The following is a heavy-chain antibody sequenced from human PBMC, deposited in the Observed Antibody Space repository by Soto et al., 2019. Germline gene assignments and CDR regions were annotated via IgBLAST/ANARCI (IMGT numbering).Heavy chain of an antibody. CDR2: VYSGGRI. Sequence: GGSLRLSCAASGFTVTTHFMIWVRQAPGLGLEWVSVVYSGGRISYADSVKGRFTISRDSRENTVYLQMNNLRAEDTAVYYCAREDSIIIPAVSDFWGQGTLVTVSS. D-gene: IGHD2-2*01. CDR1: GFTVTTHF. V-gene: IGHV3-53*01. CDR3: AREDSIIIPAVSDF. J-gene: IGHJ4*02.